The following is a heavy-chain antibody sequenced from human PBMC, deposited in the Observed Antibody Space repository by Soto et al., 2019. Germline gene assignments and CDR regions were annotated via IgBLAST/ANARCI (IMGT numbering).Heavy chain of an antibody. CDR3: AKDKRDYGSGSSYHDYHYGIDV. Sequence: GGSLRLSCAASGFTFSSYGMHWVRQAPGKGLEWVAVISYDGSNKYYADSVKGRFTISRDNSKNTLYLQMNSLRAEDTAVYYCAKDKRDYGSGSSYHDYHYGIDVWRQGT. CDR2: ISYDGSNK. CDR1: GFTFSSYG. V-gene: IGHV3-30*18. D-gene: IGHD3-10*01. J-gene: IGHJ6*02.